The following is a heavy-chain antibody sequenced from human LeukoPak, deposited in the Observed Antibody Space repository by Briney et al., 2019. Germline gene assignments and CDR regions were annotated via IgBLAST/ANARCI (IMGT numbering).Heavy chain of an antibody. V-gene: IGHV4-39*07. CDR3: ARDIVVADNNWFDP. Sequence: SETLSLTCTVSGGSISSSSYYWGWIRQPPGKGLEWIGSIYYSGSTYYNPSLKSRVTISVDTSKNQFSLKLSSVTAADTAVYYCARDIVVADNNWFDPWGQGTLVTVSS. J-gene: IGHJ5*02. D-gene: IGHD2-2*01. CDR1: GGSISSSSYY. CDR2: IYYSGST.